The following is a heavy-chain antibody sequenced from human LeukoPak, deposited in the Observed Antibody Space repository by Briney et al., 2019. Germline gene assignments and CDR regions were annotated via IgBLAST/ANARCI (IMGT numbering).Heavy chain of an antibody. CDR1: GFTVSSNY. V-gene: IGHV3-53*04. D-gene: IGHD3-22*01. CDR3: ALARGDSSGYYYGY. Sequence: GGSLRLSCAASGFTVSSNYMSWVRQAPGKGLEWVSVIYSGGSTYYADSVKGRFTISRHNSKNTLYLQMNSLRAEDTAVYYCALARGDSSGYYYGYWGQGTLVTVSS. CDR2: IYSGGST. J-gene: IGHJ4*02.